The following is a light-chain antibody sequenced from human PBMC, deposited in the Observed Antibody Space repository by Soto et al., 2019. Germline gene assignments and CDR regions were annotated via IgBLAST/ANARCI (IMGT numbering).Light chain of an antibody. Sequence: DIQMTQAPSTLSASVGDRVTITCRASLTINNWLAWYQHKPGKAPKLLISDVSNLQSGVPSRFSGSGSGTDFTLTLSGLQPDDFATYYCHHYSIFSPWTFGQGTKVEV. CDR1: LTINNW. CDR3: HHYSIFSPWT. CDR2: DVS. V-gene: IGKV1-5*01. J-gene: IGKJ1*01.